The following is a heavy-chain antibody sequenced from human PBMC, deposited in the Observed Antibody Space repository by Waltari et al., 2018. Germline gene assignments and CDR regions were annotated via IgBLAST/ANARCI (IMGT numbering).Heavy chain of an antibody. V-gene: IGHV3-74*01. CDR1: GFTFSSYW. CDR2: INSDGSST. Sequence: EVQLVESGGGLVQPGGSLRLSCAASGFTFSSYWMHWVRQAPGKGLVWVSRINSDGSSTSYADAVKGRFTISRDNAKNTLYLQMNSLRAEDTAVYYCARGHEGRSGNNWFDPWGQGTLVTVSS. J-gene: IGHJ5*02. CDR3: ARGHEGRSGNNWFDP.